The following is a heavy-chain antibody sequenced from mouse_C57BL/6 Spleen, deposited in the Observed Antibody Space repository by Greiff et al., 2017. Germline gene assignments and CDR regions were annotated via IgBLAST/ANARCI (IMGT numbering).Heavy chain of an antibody. Sequence: QVQLQQSGPELVKPGASVKISCKASGYAFSGSWMNWVKQRPGKGLEWIGRIDPGNGATNYNGKFKGKATLTADKSSSTAYMQLSSLTSEDSAVYFCSRHCDYGEAYWGQGTLVTVSA. CDR1: GYAFSGSW. V-gene: IGHV1-82*01. D-gene: IGHD2-4*01. J-gene: IGHJ3*01. CDR2: IDPGNGAT. CDR3: SRHCDYGEAY.